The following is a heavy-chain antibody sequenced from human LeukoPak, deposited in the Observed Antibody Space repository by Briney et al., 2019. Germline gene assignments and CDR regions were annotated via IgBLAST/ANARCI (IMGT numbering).Heavy chain of an antibody. CDR2: ISLTTDFI. D-gene: IGHD3-9*01. CDR3: ARATTYYDILTGSNDAFDI. V-gene: IGHV3-48*01. J-gene: IGHJ3*02. Sequence: GGSLRLSCAASGFTFSSYGIHWVRQAPGKGLEWLSYISLTTDFIYYSDSVKGRFTISRDNAKNSLYLQMNSLRAEDTAVYYCARATTYYDILTGSNDAFDIWGQGTMVTVSS. CDR1: GFTFSSYG.